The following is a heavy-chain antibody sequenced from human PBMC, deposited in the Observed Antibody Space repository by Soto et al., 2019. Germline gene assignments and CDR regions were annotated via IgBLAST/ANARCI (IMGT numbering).Heavy chain of an antibody. Sequence: QVLLVQSGGEVKKPGASVKVSCKTSGYTFIDYGINWVRQAPGQGLEWIGWISTSNGTTEYAQKLQDRLSMTTDTTTSTAYVEVRSLTSDDTAVYYCARDPAYYYDDDGYWDGFDIWGQGTMVTVSS. V-gene: IGHV1-18*04. D-gene: IGHD3-22*01. CDR2: ISTSNGTT. J-gene: IGHJ3*02. CDR3: ARDPAYYYDDDGYWDGFDI. CDR1: GYTFIDYG.